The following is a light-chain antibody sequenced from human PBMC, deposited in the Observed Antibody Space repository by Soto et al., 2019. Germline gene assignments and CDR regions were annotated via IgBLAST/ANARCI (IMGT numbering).Light chain of an antibody. CDR1: QSLLDRNGYNY. J-gene: IGKJ4*01. CDR3: MTAQETPLT. Sequence: DIVMTQSPLSLPVTPGEPASISCRSSQSLLDRNGYNYLNWYLQKPGQSPQVLIYLGSNRASGVPDRFSGNGSGTDFTLTISRVEAEDVGVYYCMTAQETPLTFGGGTEVESK. V-gene: IGKV2-28*01. CDR2: LGS.